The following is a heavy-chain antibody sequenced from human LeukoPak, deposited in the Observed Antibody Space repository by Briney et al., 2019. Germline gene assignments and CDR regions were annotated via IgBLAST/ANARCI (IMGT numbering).Heavy chain of an antibody. CDR1: GFSLSTSGMC. V-gene: IGHV2-70*11. Sequence: SGPALVKPTQTLTLTCTFSGFSLSTSGMCVSWIRQPPGKALEWLARIDWDDDKYYSTSLKTRLTISKDTSKSQVVLTMTNMDPVDTATYYCARIKAAAGTPYFDYWGQGTLVTVSS. J-gene: IGHJ4*02. CDR3: ARIKAAAGTPYFDY. CDR2: IDWDDDK. D-gene: IGHD6-13*01.